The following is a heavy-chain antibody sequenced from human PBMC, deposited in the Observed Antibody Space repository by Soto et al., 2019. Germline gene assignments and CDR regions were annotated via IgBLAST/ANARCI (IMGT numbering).Heavy chain of an antibody. V-gene: IGHV1-18*01. CDR3: ARATDCGGDCYNYFDY. J-gene: IGHJ4*02. Sequence: ASVKVSCKASGYTFTSYGISWVRQAPGQGLEWMGWISAYNGNTNYAQKLQGRVTMTTDTSTSTAYMELRSLRSDDTALYYCARATDCGGDCYNYFDYWGQGTLVTVSS. D-gene: IGHD2-21*01. CDR1: GYTFTSYG. CDR2: ISAYNGNT.